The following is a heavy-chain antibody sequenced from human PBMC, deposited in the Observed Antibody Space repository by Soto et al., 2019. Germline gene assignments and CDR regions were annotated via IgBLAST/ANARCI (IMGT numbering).Heavy chain of an antibody. CDR1: GFTFTSSA. CDR2: IVVGSGNT. V-gene: IGHV1-58*01. J-gene: IGHJ4*02. Sequence: SVKVSCKASGFTFTSSAVQWVRQARGQRLEWIGWIVVGSGNTNYAQKFQERVTITRDMSTSTAYMELSSLRSEDTAVYYCARARASYYYDSSGSNGGPFDYWGQGTLVTVSS. CDR3: ARARASYYYDSSGSNGGPFDY. D-gene: IGHD3-22*01.